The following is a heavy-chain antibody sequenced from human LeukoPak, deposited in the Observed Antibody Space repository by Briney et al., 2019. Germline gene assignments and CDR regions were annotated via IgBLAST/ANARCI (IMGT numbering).Heavy chain of an antibody. V-gene: IGHV3-7*01. CDR1: GFMFSIYW. Sequence: PGGSLRLSCAASGFMFSIYWMSWVRQAPGKGLEWVANIKQDGSEKNYVDSVKGRFTISRDNAKNSLFLQMDSLGAEDSAVYYCARDYGDHTWYSDLWGRGTLVTVSS. CDR3: ARDYGDHTWYSDL. J-gene: IGHJ2*01. CDR2: IKQDGSEK. D-gene: IGHD4-17*01.